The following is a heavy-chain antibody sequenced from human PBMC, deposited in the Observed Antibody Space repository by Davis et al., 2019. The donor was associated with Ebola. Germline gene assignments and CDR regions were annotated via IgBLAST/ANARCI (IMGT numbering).Heavy chain of an antibody. V-gene: IGHV4-34*01. CDR2: INHSGST. CDR1: GGSFSGYY. J-gene: IGHJ4*02. D-gene: IGHD6-19*01. CDR3: ARHAGGVRRGSVAGLGGYFDY. Sequence: SETLSLTCAVYGGSFSGYYWSWIRQPPGKGLEWIGEINHSGSTNYNPSLKSRVTISVDTSKNQFSLKLSSVTAADTAVYYCARHAGGVRRGSVAGLGGYFDYWGQGTLVTVSS.